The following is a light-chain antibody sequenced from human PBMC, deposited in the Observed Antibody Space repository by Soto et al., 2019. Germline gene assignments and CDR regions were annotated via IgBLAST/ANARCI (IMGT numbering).Light chain of an antibody. Sequence: DIQMTQSPSTLSASVGDRVTITCRASQSISTWLAWYQQEPGKAPKLLIHKASSLQSGVPSRFSGSGSGTDFTLTISSLHPDDFATYYCQQYNSHRTFGQGTKVDIK. J-gene: IGKJ1*01. CDR2: KAS. CDR1: QSISTW. CDR3: QQYNSHRT. V-gene: IGKV1-5*03.